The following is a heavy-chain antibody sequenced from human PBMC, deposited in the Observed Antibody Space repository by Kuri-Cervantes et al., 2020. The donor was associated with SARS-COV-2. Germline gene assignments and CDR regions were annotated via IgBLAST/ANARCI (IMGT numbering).Heavy chain of an antibody. CDR2: VRGKANNYAT. CDR3: TTLIDF. CDR1: WFLFSASA. Sequence: GESLKISCEVSWFLFSASAIHWVRQASGKGLEWVCRVRGKANNYATAYAASVKGRFLISRDDSKNMAYLQMNSLKTDDTSVYYCTTLIDFWGQGALVTVSS. V-gene: IGHV3-73*01. J-gene: IGHJ4*02.